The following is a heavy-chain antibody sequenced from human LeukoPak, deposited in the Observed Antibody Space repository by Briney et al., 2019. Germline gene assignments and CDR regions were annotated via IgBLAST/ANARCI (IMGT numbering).Heavy chain of an antibody. D-gene: IGHD3-3*01. J-gene: IGHJ6*02. CDR3: AREASYYDFWSGYIETRTNGMDV. V-gene: IGHV3-11*01. CDR1: GFTFSDYY. Sequence: GGSLRLSCAASGFTFSDYYMSWIRQAPGKGLEWVSYISSSGSTIYYADSVKGRFTIFRDNAKNSLYLQMNSLRAEDTAVYYCAREASYYDFWSGYIETRTNGMDVWGQGTTVTVSS. CDR2: ISSSGSTI.